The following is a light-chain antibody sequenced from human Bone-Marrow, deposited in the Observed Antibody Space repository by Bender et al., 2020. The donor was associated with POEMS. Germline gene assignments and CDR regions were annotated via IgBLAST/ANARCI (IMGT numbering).Light chain of an antibody. CDR1: SSDVGKYNF. Sequence: QSALTQPASVSGSPGQSITISCTGTSSDVGKYNFVSWYQHHPGKAPKFVIYEGTKRPSGVSNRFSGSKSGNTASLTVSGLQAEDEADYYCSSFAGNDNFWVSGGGTKLTVL. CDR3: SSFAGNDNFWV. J-gene: IGLJ3*02. CDR2: EGT. V-gene: IGLV2-14*02.